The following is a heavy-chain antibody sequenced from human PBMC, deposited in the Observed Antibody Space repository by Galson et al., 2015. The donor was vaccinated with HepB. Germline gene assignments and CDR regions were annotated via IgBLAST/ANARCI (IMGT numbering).Heavy chain of an antibody. J-gene: IGHJ3*02. CDR2: ISSSSSYI. D-gene: IGHD6-13*01. Sequence: SLRLSCAASGFTFSSYSMNWVRQAPGKGLEWVSSISSSSSYIYYADSVKGRFTISRDNAKNSLYLQMNSLRAEDTAVYYCARDLHIAAAEGIDAFDIWGQGTMVTVSS. V-gene: IGHV3-21*01. CDR3: ARDLHIAAAEGIDAFDI. CDR1: GFTFSSYS.